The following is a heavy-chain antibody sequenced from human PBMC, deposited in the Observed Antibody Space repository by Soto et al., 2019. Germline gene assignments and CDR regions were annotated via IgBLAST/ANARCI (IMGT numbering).Heavy chain of an antibody. D-gene: IGHD4-17*01. Sequence: QVQLVESGGGVVQPGRSLRLSCAASEFTFSRYAMHWVRQAPGKGLEWVAVISYDGSDKYYADSVEGRFTISRDNSMXTLYLQMNSLRAEDTAVYYCARPVDYGSYYYAMDVWGQGTTVTVSS. J-gene: IGHJ6*02. V-gene: IGHV3-30-3*01. CDR1: EFTFSRYA. CDR2: ISYDGSDK. CDR3: ARPVDYGSYYYAMDV.